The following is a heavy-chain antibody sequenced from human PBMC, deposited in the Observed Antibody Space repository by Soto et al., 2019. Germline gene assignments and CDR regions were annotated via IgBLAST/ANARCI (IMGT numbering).Heavy chain of an antibody. CDR1: GGSISSSSYY. D-gene: IGHD6-19*01. Sequence: QLQLQESGPGLVKPSETLSLTCTVSGGSISSSSYYWGWIRQPPGKGLEWIGSIYYSGSTYYNPSLKSRVTISVDTSKNQFSLKLSSVTAADTAVYYCARHMGAPGYSSGWYVHFDYWGQGTLVTVSS. V-gene: IGHV4-39*01. CDR2: IYYSGST. J-gene: IGHJ4*02. CDR3: ARHMGAPGYSSGWYVHFDY.